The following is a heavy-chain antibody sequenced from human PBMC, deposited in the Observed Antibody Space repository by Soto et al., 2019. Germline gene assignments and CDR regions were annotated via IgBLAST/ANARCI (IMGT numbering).Heavy chain of an antibody. D-gene: IGHD3-10*01. Sequence: GGFLRLSCAASGFTFNNYWIHWVRQAPGKGPMWVSRINGDGTTTNYADSVKGRFAISRDNAKNTVYLQMNSLRAEDTALYYCARGVRGHYGKDVWGQGTTVTVSS. CDR2: INGDGTTT. CDR3: ARGVRGHYGKDV. V-gene: IGHV3-74*01. J-gene: IGHJ6*02. CDR1: GFTFNNYW.